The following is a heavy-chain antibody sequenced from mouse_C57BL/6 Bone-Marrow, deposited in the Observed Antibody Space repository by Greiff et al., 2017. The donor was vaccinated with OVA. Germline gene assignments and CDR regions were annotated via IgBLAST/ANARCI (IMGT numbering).Heavy chain of an antibody. D-gene: IGHD1-1*01. CDR1: GYTFTDYY. CDR2: INTNNGGT. Sequence: EVQLQQSGPELVKPGASVKISCKASGYTFTDYYMNWVKQSHGKSLEWIGDINTNNGGTSYNQKFKGKATLTVDKSSSTAYMELRSLTSEDSAVYYCARWIKGVEDYWGQGTTLTVSS. CDR3: ARWIKGVEDY. V-gene: IGHV1-26*01. J-gene: IGHJ2*01.